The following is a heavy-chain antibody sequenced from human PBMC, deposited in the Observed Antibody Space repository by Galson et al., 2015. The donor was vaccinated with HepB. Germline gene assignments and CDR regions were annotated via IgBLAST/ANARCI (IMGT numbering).Heavy chain of an antibody. J-gene: IGHJ4*02. Sequence: SLRLSCAASGFIFTDYGMSWVRQAPEKGLEWVSTISGDADNTHYADSVKGRFTISRDNSKSVLYLQMNSLRGEDTAHYYCARDVGGSAFFDCWGQGTLVTVSS. CDR2: ISGDADNT. V-gene: IGHV3-23*01. D-gene: IGHD4-23*01. CDR1: GFIFTDYG. CDR3: ARDVGGSAFFDC.